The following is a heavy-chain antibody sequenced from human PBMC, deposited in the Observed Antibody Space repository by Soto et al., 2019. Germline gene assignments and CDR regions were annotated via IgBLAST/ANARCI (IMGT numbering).Heavy chain of an antibody. CDR1: GYTFTSNG. J-gene: IGHJ4*02. CDR2: VSCYNGNT. V-gene: IGHV1-18*01. CDR3: ARATMAGSTGFDY. Sequence: QVQLVQSGAEVKKPGASVKVSCKASGYTFTSNGISWMRQAPGQGLEWMGWVSCYNGNTNYAQKLQGRVNMTTDTSTSTAYMGLRSLRSDDTAVYYCARATMAGSTGFDYWGQGTLVTVSS. D-gene: IGHD6-19*01.